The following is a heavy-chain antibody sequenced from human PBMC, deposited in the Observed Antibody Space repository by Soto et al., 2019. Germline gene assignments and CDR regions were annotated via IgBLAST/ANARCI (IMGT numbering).Heavy chain of an antibody. D-gene: IGHD1-26*01. J-gene: IGHJ3*01. CDR1: GFSVGENH. CDR2: TYGRRRI. Sequence: EEQLVESGGGLVHLGGPLRLSCAASGFSVGENHLSWVRQAPAEGLERVSTYISTYGRRRIGYADSVEGRFTISRDNSKNTLSRQMYTLIAEETSVDYSASADGSAFEDWGRGAIIIVSS. V-gene: IGHV3-66*01. CDR3: ASADGSAFED.